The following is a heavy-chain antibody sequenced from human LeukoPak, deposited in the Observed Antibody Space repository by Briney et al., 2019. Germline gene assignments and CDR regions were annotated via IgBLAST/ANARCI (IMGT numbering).Heavy chain of an antibody. V-gene: IGHV3-30*03. CDR3: TTDNPYFDWLSRHHYYYYYYMDV. J-gene: IGHJ6*03. CDR2: ISYDGSNK. CDR1: GFTLSVYG. Sequence: PGRSLRLSCAASGFTLSVYGMHWVRQAPGKGLEWVAVISYDGSNKYYADSVKGRFTISRDNSNNTLYLQMNSLKTEDTAVYYCTTDNPYFDWLSRHHYYYYYYMDVWGKGTTVTVSS. D-gene: IGHD3-9*01.